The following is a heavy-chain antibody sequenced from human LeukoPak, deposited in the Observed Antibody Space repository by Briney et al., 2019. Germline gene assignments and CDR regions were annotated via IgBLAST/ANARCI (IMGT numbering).Heavy chain of an antibody. CDR2: ISGSGGNT. D-gene: IGHD7-27*01. CDR1: GFTFTTYG. Sequence: GGSLRLSCTASGFTFTTYGMSWVRQAPGKGLDWVSGISGSGGNTYYAGSVKGRFTISRDNSQHTLYLQMHSLRAEDTAVYFCARDFYLPQLTGDPALDYWGQGTLVTVSS. J-gene: IGHJ4*02. V-gene: IGHV3-23*01. CDR3: ARDFYLPQLTGDPALDY.